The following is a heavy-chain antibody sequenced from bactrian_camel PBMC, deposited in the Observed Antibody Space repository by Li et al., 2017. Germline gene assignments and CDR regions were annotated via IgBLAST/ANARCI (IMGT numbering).Heavy chain of an antibody. J-gene: IGHJ4*01. D-gene: IGHD5*01. CDR1: GYSINNHC. Sequence: DVQLVESGGGSVQAGGSLRLSCATSGYSINNHCIGWFRQAPGKEREGVAAMYQGGAKTYYADSVKGRFTISQDNAKNTLYLQMNSLKPEDTAMYYCAVLSQFNHCRGVLVGIWQQYASWGQGTQVTVS. CDR3: AVLSQFNHCRGVLVGIWQQYAS. CDR2: MYQGGAKT. V-gene: IGHV3S31*01.